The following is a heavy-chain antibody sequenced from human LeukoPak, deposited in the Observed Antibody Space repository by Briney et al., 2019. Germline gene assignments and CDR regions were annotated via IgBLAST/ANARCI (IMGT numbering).Heavy chain of an antibody. J-gene: IGHJ4*02. CDR1: GFTFSSYN. V-gene: IGHV3-48*01. D-gene: IGHD1-1*01. CDR3: AKERDWNPGHYFDY. Sequence: GGSLRLSCAASGFTFSSYNMNWVRQAPGKGLEWVSYISSSSRTIYYADSVKGRFTISRDNAKNSLYPQMNSLRAEDTAVYYCAKERDWNPGHYFDYWGQGTLVTVSS. CDR2: ISSSSRTI.